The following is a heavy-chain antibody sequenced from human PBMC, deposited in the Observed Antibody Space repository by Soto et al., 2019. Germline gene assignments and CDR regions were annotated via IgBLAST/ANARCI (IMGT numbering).Heavy chain of an antibody. CDR2: ISSSSSYI. V-gene: IGHV3-21*01. J-gene: IGHJ5*02. CDR3: ARDGSSSWDGEWFDP. Sequence: GGSLRLSCAASGFTFSSYSMNWVRQVPGKGLEWVSSISSSSSYIYYADSVKGRFTISRDNAKNSLYLQMNSLRAEDTAVYYCARDGSSSWDGEWFDPWGQGTLVTVSS. D-gene: IGHD6-13*01. CDR1: GFTFSSYS.